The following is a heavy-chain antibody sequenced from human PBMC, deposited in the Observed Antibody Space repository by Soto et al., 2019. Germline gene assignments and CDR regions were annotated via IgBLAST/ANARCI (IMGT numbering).Heavy chain of an antibody. CDR1: GFTFSSYW. J-gene: IGHJ3*02. Sequence: GGSLRLSCAASGFTFSSYWMSWVRQAPGKGLEWVSSISSSSSYIYYADSVKGRFTISRDNAKNSLYLQMNSLRAEDTAVYYCASSSWTAFDIWGQGTMVTVSS. CDR2: ISSSSSYI. V-gene: IGHV3-21*01. CDR3: ASSSWTAFDI. D-gene: IGHD6-13*01.